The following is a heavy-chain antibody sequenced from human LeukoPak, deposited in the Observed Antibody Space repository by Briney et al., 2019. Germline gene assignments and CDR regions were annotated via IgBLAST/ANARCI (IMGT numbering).Heavy chain of an antibody. J-gene: IGHJ4*02. CDR3: ARVVVPAVHFDY. CDR1: GFTFSTYE. V-gene: IGHV4-34*01. CDR2: INHSGST. Sequence: LRLSCAVSGFTFSTYEMNWVRQPPGKGLEWIGEINHSGSTNYNPSLKSRVTISVDTSKNQFSLKLSSVTAADTAVYYCARVVVPAVHFDYWGQGTLVTVSS. D-gene: IGHD2-2*01.